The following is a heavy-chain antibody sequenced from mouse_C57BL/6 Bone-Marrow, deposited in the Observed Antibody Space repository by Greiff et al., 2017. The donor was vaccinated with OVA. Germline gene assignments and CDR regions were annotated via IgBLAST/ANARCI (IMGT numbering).Heavy chain of an antibody. CDR1: GFNIKDDY. CDR3: TRDYDYERGTWFAY. D-gene: IGHD2-4*01. Sequence: VQLQQSGAELVRPGASVKLSCTASGFNIKDDYMHWVKQRPEQGLEWIGWIDPENGDTEYASKFQGKATITADTSSNTAYLQLSSLTSEDTAVYYCTRDYDYERGTWFAYWGQGTLVTVSA. J-gene: IGHJ3*01. CDR2: IDPENGDT. V-gene: IGHV14-4*01.